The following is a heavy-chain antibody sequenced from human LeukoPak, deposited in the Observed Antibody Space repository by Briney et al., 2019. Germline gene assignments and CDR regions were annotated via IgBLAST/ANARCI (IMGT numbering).Heavy chain of an antibody. V-gene: IGHV3-30*04. CDR2: ISYDGSNK. Sequence: GGSLRLSCAASGFTFSSYAMHWVRQAPGKGLEWVAVISYDGSNKYYADSVKGRFTISRDNSKNTLYLQMNSLRAEDTAVYYCARESGNGYSSGWYPYYYYGMDVWGQGTTVTVSS. J-gene: IGHJ6*02. D-gene: IGHD6-19*01. CDR1: GFTFSSYA. CDR3: ARESGNGYSSGWYPYYYYGMDV.